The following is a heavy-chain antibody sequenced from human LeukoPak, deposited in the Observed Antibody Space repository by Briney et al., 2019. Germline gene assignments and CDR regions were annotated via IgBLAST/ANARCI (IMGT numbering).Heavy chain of an antibody. CDR3: AKEAGYSGYDYPDY. D-gene: IGHD5-12*01. CDR2: ISGSGYST. J-gene: IGHJ4*02. CDR1: GFIFSSYA. Sequence: PGGSLRLSCAASGFIFSSYAMSWVRQAPGKGLEWVSTISGSGYSTYYADSVKGRFTISRDNSKNTLYLQMNSLRAEDTAVYYCAKEAGYSGYDYPDYWGQGTLVTVSS. V-gene: IGHV3-23*01.